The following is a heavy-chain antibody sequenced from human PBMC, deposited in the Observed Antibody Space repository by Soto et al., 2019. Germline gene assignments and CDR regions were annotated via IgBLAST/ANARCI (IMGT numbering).Heavy chain of an antibody. CDR2: INPSGGST. CDR1: GYTFTSYY. CDR3: AAHNVYSSGLDAFDI. V-gene: IGHV1-46*01. J-gene: IGHJ3*02. D-gene: IGHD6-19*01. Sequence: ASVKVYCKASGYTFTSYYMHWVRQAPGQGLEWMGIINPSGGSTSYAQKFQGRVTMTRDTSTSTVYMELSSLRSEDTAVYYCAAHNVYSSGLDAFDIWGQGTMVTVSS.